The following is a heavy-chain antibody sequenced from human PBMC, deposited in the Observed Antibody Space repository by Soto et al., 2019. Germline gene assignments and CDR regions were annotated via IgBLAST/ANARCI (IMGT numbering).Heavy chain of an antibody. CDR3: ARGGRKVTIFGVTNYYYYMDV. CDR1: GYTFTSYG. V-gene: IGHV1-18*01. Sequence: GASVKVSCKASGYTFTSYGISWVRQAPGQGLEWMGWISAYNGNTNYAQKLQGRVTMTTDTSTSTAYMELRSLRSDDTAVYYCARGGRKVTIFGVTNYYYYMDVWGKGTTVTVSS. J-gene: IGHJ6*03. D-gene: IGHD3-3*01. CDR2: ISAYNGNT.